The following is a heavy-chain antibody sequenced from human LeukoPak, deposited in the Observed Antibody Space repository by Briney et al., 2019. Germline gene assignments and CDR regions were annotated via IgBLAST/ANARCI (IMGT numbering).Heavy chain of an antibody. CDR2: VSGGGGST. D-gene: IGHD3-22*01. J-gene: IGHJ4*02. V-gene: IGHV3-23*01. CDR3: AKDWAYESSGPPYYFDY. CDR1: GLSFSNYG. Sequence: GGSLRLSCVASGLSFSNYGMSWVRQPPGKGLEWVSSVSGGGGSTYYADSVKGRFTISRDNSKNTLYLQMNSLRAEDTAVYYCAKDWAYESSGPPYYFDYWGQGTLVTVSS.